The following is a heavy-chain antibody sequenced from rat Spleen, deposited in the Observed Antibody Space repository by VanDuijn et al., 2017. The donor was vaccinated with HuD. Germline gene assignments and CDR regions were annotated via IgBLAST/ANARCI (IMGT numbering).Heavy chain of an antibody. CDR1: GFSIASAF. Sequence: VQLQESGPGLVKPSQSLSLTCSVTGFSIASAFGWNWIRKFPGNKLEWMGVIWGNGNTNYKSALKSRLSISRDTSKSQVFLKMNNLQTEDTAMYFCATQHYYDGYYRDSWGQGVMVTVSS. CDR2: IWGNGNT. V-gene: IGHV2S61*01. D-gene: IGHD1-12*03. CDR3: ATQHYYDGYYRDS. J-gene: IGHJ2*01.